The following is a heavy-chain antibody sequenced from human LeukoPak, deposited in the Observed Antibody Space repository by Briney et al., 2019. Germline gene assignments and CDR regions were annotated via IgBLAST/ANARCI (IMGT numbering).Heavy chain of an antibody. J-gene: IGHJ4*02. Sequence: GGSLRLSCSASGFTFTNYPMHWVRQAPGKGLGYVSGFSSNGLSTYYADSVKGRFTVSRDNSKNTLYLQMSSLRAEDTAVYYCAITASGSLSDYWGQGTLVTVSS. CDR2: FSSNGLST. CDR1: GFTFTNYP. CDR3: AITASGSLSDY. V-gene: IGHV3-64D*09. D-gene: IGHD6-13*01.